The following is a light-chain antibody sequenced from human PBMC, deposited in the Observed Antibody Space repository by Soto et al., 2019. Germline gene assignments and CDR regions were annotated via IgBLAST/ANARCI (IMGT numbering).Light chain of an antibody. CDR1: QDISNY. CDR2: DAS. V-gene: IGKV1-33*01. Sequence: DIQMTQSPSSLSASVGDIVTITCQASQDISNYLNWYQQKPGKAPKLLIYDASNLETGVPSRFSGSGSVTDFTFTISSLQPEDIATYYCQQYDNLPLTFGGGTKLEIK. CDR3: QQYDNLPLT. J-gene: IGKJ4*01.